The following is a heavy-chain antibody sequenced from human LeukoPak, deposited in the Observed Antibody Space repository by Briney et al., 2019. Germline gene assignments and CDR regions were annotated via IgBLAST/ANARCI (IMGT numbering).Heavy chain of an antibody. V-gene: IGHV3-21*01. CDR1: GFTFSSYS. CDR2: ISSSSSYI. Sequence: PGGSLRLSCAASGFTFSSYSMNWVRQAPGKGLEWVSSISSSSSYIYYADSVKGRFTISRDNAKNSLYLQMNSLRAEDTAVYYCASVPAAGYYYYGMAVWGQGTTVTVSS. J-gene: IGHJ6*02. CDR3: ASVPAAGYYYYGMAV. D-gene: IGHD6-13*01.